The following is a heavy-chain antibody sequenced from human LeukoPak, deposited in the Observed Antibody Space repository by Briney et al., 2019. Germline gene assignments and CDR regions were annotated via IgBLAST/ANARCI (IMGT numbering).Heavy chain of an antibody. J-gene: IGHJ4*02. CDR1: GFTFSDYW. CDR2: IKQDGSEK. D-gene: IGHD3-9*01. Sequence: GGSLRLSCATSGFTFSDYWMNWFRQAPGEGLEWVAIIKQDGSEKHYVDFVKGRFTISRDNDRNSLFLQMNGLRDDDTAVYYCARGQGWLSDSWGQGILVTVTS. CDR3: ARGQGWLSDS. V-gene: IGHV3-7*03.